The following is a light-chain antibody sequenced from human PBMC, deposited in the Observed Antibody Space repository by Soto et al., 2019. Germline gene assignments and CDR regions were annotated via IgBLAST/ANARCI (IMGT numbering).Light chain of an antibody. CDR2: KDS. CDR3: QSSDDTGNYYL. Sequence: SYDLTQTPAVSVSPGQTARITCSGDELSKQYVYWYQQKPGQAPVLVIYKDSERASGIPERFSASSSGTTGTLTISGVRAEDEADYYCQSSDDTGNYYLFGTGTKVTVL. CDR1: ELSKQY. J-gene: IGLJ1*01. V-gene: IGLV3-25*02.